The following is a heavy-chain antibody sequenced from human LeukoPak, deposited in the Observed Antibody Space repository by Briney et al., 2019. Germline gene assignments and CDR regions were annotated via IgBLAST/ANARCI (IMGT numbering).Heavy chain of an antibody. Sequence: GGSLRLSCAASGFTVSDNYMTWVRQAPGKGLEWVAFIRYDGSNKYYADSVKGRFTISRDNSKNTLYLQMNSLRAEDTAVYYCAKDGNGYSSGWYAEAFSYWGQGTLVTVSS. J-gene: IGHJ4*02. D-gene: IGHD6-19*01. CDR3: AKDGNGYSSGWYAEAFSY. V-gene: IGHV3-30*02. CDR1: GFTVSDNY. CDR2: IRYDGSNK.